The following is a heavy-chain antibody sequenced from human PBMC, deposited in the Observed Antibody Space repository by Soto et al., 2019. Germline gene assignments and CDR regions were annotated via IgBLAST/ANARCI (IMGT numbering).Heavy chain of an antibody. CDR2: IKSKTDGGTT. CDR1: GFTFSNAW. CDR3: TTHWYSSGRDAFDI. D-gene: IGHD6-19*01. J-gene: IGHJ3*02. V-gene: IGHV3-15*07. Sequence: PGGSLRLSCAASGFTFSNAWMNWVHQAPGKGLEWVGRIKSKTDGGTTDYAAPVKGRFTISRDDSKNTLYLQMNSLKTEDTAVYYCTTHWYSSGRDAFDIWGQGTMVTVS.